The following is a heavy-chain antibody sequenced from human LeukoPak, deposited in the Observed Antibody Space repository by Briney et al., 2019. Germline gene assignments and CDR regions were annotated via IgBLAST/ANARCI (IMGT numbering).Heavy chain of an antibody. J-gene: IGHJ4*02. CDR3: AKDRFQVVVAATRYFDY. CDR1: GFTFSSYA. CDR2: ISGSGGST. D-gene: IGHD2-15*01. Sequence: GGSLRLSCAASGFTFSSYAMSWVRQAPGKGLEWVSAISGSGGSTYYTDPVKGRFTISRDNSKNTLYLQMNSLRAEDTAVYYCAKDRFQVVVAATRYFDYWGQGTLVTVSS. V-gene: IGHV3-23*01.